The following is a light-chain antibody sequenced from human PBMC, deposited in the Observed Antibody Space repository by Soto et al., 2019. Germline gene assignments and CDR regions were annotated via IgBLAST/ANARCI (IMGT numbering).Light chain of an antibody. V-gene: IGLV1-47*01. CDR2: RND. J-gene: IGLJ3*02. Sequence: QSVLTQPPSASGTPGQRMTISCSGSSSNIESNYVYWYQQLPGSAPKLLIYRNDQRPSGVPDRFSGSKSGTSASLAISGLRSEDEADYYCAAWDDSLSALVFGGRTKVTVL. CDR3: AAWDDSLSALV. CDR1: SSNIESNY.